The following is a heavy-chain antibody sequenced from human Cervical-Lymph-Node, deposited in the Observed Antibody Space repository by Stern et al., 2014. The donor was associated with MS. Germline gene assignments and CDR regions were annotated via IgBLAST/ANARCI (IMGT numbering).Heavy chain of an antibody. CDR3: ARQRYFDY. V-gene: IGHV5-51*01. CDR2: IFPGGSDI. Sequence: EVPLEESGPEVKRPGESLKISCQASGYTFTSYWIGWVRQMPGQGLEWIAIIFPGGSDIRYSPSFQGQVTISADKSSSTAYLQWNNLKASDTAIYYCARQRYFDYWGQGTLVTVSS. CDR1: GYTFTSYW. J-gene: IGHJ4*02.